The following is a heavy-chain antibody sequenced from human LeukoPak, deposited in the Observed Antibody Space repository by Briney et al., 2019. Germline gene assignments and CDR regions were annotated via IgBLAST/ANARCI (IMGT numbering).Heavy chain of an antibody. Sequence: PGGSLRLSCAASGFTFSNYYMNWVRQAPGKGLEWVANIKEDGSEKYYVDSVKGRFTISRDNANNSLYLQMNSLRAEDTAVYYCARDLYNYAMDVWGQGTTVTVSS. CDR1: GFTFSNYY. CDR2: IKEDGSEK. D-gene: IGHD2-2*02. J-gene: IGHJ6*02. CDR3: ARDLYNYAMDV. V-gene: IGHV3-7*01.